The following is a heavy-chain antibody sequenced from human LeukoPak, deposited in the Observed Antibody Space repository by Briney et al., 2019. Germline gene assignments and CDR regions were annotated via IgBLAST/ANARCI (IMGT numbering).Heavy chain of an antibody. V-gene: IGHV3-23*01. CDR3: AKVRSGYYNDAFDM. D-gene: IGHD3-22*01. J-gene: IGHJ3*02. CDR2: TSSSGGTT. CDR1: GFTFSGYG. Sequence: GGTLRLSCAASGFTFSGYGMAWVRQAPGKGLEWVSVTSSSGGTTYYADSVKGRFTMFRDSSKNTLYLQMNNLRADDTALYYCAKVRSGYYNDAFDMWGQGTMVTVSS.